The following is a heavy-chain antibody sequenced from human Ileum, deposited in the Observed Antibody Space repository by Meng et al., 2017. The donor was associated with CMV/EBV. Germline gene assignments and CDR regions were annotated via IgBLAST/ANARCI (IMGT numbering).Heavy chain of an antibody. D-gene: IGHD4-11*01. V-gene: IGHV4-61*02. CDR2: LYSGGTT. CDR3: AKQVSDSSTYVY. J-gene: IGHJ4*02. CDR1: GDCISSGSYH. Sequence: QAQRPDAGPCLVKPSQTLSLTCTGSGDCISSGSYHWSWIRQPAGKGLEWLAALYSGGTTYYADSVRGRFVISADNSKNTLYLQVDGLTGEDTAMYYCAKQVSDSSTYVYWGQGTLVTVSS.